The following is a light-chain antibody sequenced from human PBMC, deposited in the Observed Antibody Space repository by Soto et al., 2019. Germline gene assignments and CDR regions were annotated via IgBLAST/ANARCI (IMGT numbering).Light chain of an antibody. J-gene: IGKJ2*01. CDR1: QSVSFSY. V-gene: IGKV3-20*01. CDR3: QQYGSSPGT. CDR2: GAS. Sequence: EIVLTQSPGTLSLSPRERATLSCWASQSVSFSYLAWYQQKPGQAPRLLIYGASSRAAGILNRFSGSGSGTDFTLTISRLEPEDFAVYYCQQYGSSPGTFGQGTNLEIK.